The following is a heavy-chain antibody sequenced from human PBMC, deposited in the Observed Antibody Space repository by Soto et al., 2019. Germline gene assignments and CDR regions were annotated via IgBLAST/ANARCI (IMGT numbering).Heavy chain of an antibody. V-gene: IGHV4-59*08. Sequence: QVQLQQSGPRLVKPSETLSLTCTVSSGPDRSHNWGWIRQPPGRGLEWIGYVYYTGDTAYNPSLRGRVTISADPSTHSISLTLTSVTAAATAVYYCVRPGIDYRHALVDVWGQGTTVRVSS. J-gene: IGHJ6*02. CDR3: VRPGIDYRHALVDV. CDR2: VYYTGDT. D-gene: IGHD4-17*01. CDR1: SGPDRSHN.